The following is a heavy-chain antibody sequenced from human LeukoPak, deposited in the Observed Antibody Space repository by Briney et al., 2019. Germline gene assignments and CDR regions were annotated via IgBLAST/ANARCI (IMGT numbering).Heavy chain of an antibody. CDR2: INPNSGAT. Sequence: ASVKVSCKASGYTFTGYYMHWVRQAPGRGLEWMGWINPNSGATKYAQKFQGRVTMTRDTSISTAYMELSGLRSDDTAVYYCARPEVQWLGQYEYFQHWGQGTLVTVSS. D-gene: IGHD6-19*01. CDR3: ARPEVQWLGQYEYFQH. J-gene: IGHJ1*01. CDR1: GYTFTGYY. V-gene: IGHV1-2*02.